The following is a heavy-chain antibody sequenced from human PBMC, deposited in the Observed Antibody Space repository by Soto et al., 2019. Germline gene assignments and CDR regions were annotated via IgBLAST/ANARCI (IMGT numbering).Heavy chain of an antibody. CDR1: GGSISSYY. D-gene: IGHD6-13*01. V-gene: IGHV4-59*01. Sequence: SETLSLTCPVSGGSISSYYWSWIRQPPGKGLEWIGYIYYSGSTNYNPSLKSRVTISVDTSKNQFSLKLSSVTAADTAVYYCARDKQEGENWFDPWGQGTLVTVSS. CDR2: IYYSGST. J-gene: IGHJ5*02. CDR3: ARDKQEGENWFDP.